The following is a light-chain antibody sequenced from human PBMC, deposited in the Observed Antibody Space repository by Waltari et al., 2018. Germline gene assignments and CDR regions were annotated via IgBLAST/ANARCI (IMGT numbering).Light chain of an antibody. V-gene: IGLV1-44*01. CDR1: YSNMGSHS. J-gene: IGLJ2*01. CDR3: ALWDDSLNGVV. Sequence: QSVLTQPPSASGNPGQRVTISCSGTYSNMGSHSATWFQHLPGTAPKLLLHSNTERPSGVPGRFSGSKSGTSASLAISGLQSEDEGDYYCALWDDSLNGVVFGGGTKLTVL. CDR2: SNT.